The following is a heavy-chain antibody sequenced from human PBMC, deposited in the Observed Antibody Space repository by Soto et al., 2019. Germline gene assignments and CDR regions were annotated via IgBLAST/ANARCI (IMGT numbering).Heavy chain of an antibody. CDR2: TYYRSKWFS. Sequence: SQTLSLTCAISGDIVSSNSASWNWIRQSPSRGLEWLGRTYYRSKWFSDYAVSVKSRITITPDTSKNQFSLQLSSVTPEDTAMYYCTRVEEVDGYPFDFWGQGTMVTVSS. CDR3: TRVEEVDGYPFDF. CDR1: GDIVSSNSAS. J-gene: IGHJ3*01. V-gene: IGHV6-1*01. D-gene: IGHD2-21*02.